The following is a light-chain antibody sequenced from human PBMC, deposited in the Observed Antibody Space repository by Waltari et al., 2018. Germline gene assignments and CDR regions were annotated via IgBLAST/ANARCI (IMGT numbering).Light chain of an antibody. Sequence: QSALTQPASVSGSPGQSITISCTGTSRDVGGQNYVPWYQQHPGKAPKLMIYDVTKRPSGVSDRFSGSKSGNTASLTISGLQAEDEADYYCSSYTSTSTSLVFGGGTRLTVL. V-gene: IGLV2-14*01. J-gene: IGLJ3*02. CDR1: SRDVGGQNY. CDR3: SSYTSTSTSLV. CDR2: DVT.